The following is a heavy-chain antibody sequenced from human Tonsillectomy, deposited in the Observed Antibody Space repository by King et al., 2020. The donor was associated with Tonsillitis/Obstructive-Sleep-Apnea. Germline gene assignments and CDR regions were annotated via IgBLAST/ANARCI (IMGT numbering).Heavy chain of an antibody. V-gene: IGHV3-33*01. CDR3: ARDHHYYDSSGYYYDY. D-gene: IGHD3-22*01. Sequence: VQLVESGGGVVQPGRSLRLSCAASGFTFSRYGMHWVRQAPGKGLEWVAVIWYDGSNKYYADSVKGRFTISRDNSKNTLYLQMNSLRAEDTAVYYCARDHHYYDSSGYYYDYWGQGTLVTVSS. J-gene: IGHJ4*02. CDR2: IWYDGSNK. CDR1: GFTFSRYG.